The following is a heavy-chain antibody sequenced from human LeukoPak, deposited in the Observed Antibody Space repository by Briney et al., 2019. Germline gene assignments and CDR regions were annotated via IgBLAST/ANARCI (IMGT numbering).Heavy chain of an antibody. CDR3: AKGPMYYYDTVGAFDI. Sequence: QPGGSLRLSCAASGFTFSSYAMSWVRQAPGKGLEWVSAISGSGGSTYYADSVKGRFTTSRDNSKNTLYLQMNSLRAEDTAVYYCAKGPMYYYDTVGAFDIWGQGTMVTVSS. CDR1: GFTFSSYA. CDR2: ISGSGGST. V-gene: IGHV3-23*01. J-gene: IGHJ3*02. D-gene: IGHD3-22*01.